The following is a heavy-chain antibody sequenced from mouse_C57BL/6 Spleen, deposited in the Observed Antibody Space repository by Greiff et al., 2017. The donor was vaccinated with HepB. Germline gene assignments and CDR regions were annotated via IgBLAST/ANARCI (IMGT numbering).Heavy chain of an antibody. V-gene: IGHV5-9-1*02. CDR1: GFTFSSYA. D-gene: IGHD1-1*01. CDR2: ISSGGDYI. J-gene: IGHJ4*01. Sequence: EVKLVESGEGLVKPGGSLKLSCAASGFTFSSYAMSWVRQTPEKRLEWVAYISSGGDYIYYADTVKGRFTISRDNARNTLYLQMSSLKSEDTAMYYCTRVEDLDYDGSSYYAMDYWGQGTSVTVSS. CDR3: TRVEDLDYDGSSYYAMDY.